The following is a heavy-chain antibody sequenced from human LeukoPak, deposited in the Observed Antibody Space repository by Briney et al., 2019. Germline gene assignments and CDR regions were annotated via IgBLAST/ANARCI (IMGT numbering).Heavy chain of an antibody. V-gene: IGHV4-34*01. J-gene: IGHJ6*03. D-gene: IGHD6-13*01. CDR1: GGSFSGYY. CDR3: ARDRSLVPWSSGYYYYYYMDV. CDR2: INHSGST. Sequence: SETLSLTCAVYGGSFSGYYWSWIRQPPGKGLEWIGEINHSGSTNYNPSLKSRVTISVDTSKNQFSLQLNSVTPEDTAVYYCARDRSLVPWSSGYYYYYYMDVWGKGTTVTVSS.